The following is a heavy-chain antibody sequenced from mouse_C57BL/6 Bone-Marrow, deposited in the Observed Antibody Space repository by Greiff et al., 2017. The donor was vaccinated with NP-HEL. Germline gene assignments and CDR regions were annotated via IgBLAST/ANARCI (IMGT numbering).Heavy chain of an antibody. CDR1: GFNIKDDY. J-gene: IGHJ2*01. D-gene: IGHD1-1*01. CDR2: IDPENGDT. CDR3: TLTTVVAFDY. Sequence: EVQLQQSGAELVRPGASVKLSCTASGFNIKDDYMHWVKQRPEQGLEWIGWIDPENGDTEYASKFQGKATITADTSSNPAYLQLSSLTSEDTAVYYCTLTTVVAFDYGGQGTTLTVSS. V-gene: IGHV14-4*01.